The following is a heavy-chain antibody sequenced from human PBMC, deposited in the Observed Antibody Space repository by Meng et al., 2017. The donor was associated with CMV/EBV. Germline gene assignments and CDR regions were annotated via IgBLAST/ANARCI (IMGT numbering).Heavy chain of an antibody. Sequence: GESLKISCAASGFTFSSYGMHWVRQAPGKGLEWVAFIRYDGSNKYYADYVKGRFTISRDNSKNTLYLQMNSLRAEDTAVYYCATWPYSSSYYYYGMDVWGQGTTVTVSS. V-gene: IGHV3-30*02. CDR3: ATWPYSSSYYYYGMDV. CDR2: IRYDGSNK. J-gene: IGHJ6*02. CDR1: GFTFSSYG. D-gene: IGHD6-6*01.